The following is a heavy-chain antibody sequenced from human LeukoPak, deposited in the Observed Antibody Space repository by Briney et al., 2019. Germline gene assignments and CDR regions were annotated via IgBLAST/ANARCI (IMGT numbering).Heavy chain of an antibody. CDR1: GGSFSGYY. V-gene: IGHV4-34*01. D-gene: IGHD3-3*01. Sequence: SETLSLTCAVYGGSFSGYYWSWIRQPPGKGLEWIGEINHSGSTNYNPSLKSRVTISVDTSKNQFSLKLSSVTAAGTAVYYCARARRCDFWSSYYYYYMDVLGKGTTVTVSS. CDR3: ARARRCDFWSSYYYYYMDV. CDR2: INHSGST. J-gene: IGHJ6*03.